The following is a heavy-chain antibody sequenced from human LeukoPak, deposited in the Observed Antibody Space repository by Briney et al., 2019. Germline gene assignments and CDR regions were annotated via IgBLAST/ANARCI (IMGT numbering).Heavy chain of an antibody. V-gene: IGHV1-46*01. CDR1: GYTFTSYY. D-gene: IGHD2-2*02. CDR2: INPSGGST. CDR3: ARVWGYCSSTSCYSLYYYGMDV. Sequence: ASVKVSCKASGYTFTSYYMHWVRQATGQGLEWMGIINPSGGSTSYAQKFQGRVTMTRDTSTSTVYMELSSLRSEDTAVYYCARVWGYCSSTSCYSLYYYGMDVWGQGTTVTVSS. J-gene: IGHJ6*02.